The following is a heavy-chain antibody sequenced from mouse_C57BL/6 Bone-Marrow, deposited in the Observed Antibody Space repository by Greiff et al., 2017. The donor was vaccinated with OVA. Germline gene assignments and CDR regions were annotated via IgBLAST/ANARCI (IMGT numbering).Heavy chain of an antibody. CDR3: ARPGTAWFAY. J-gene: IGHJ3*01. V-gene: IGHV5-6*01. D-gene: IGHD4-1*01. CDR2: ISSGGSYT. Sequence: EVQLQESGGDFVKPGGSLKLSCAASGFTFSSYGLSWVRQTPDKRLEWVATISSGGSYTYYPDSVKGRFTISRDNAKNTLYLQMSSLKSEDTAMYYCARPGTAWFAYWGQGTLVTVSA. CDR1: GFTFSSYG.